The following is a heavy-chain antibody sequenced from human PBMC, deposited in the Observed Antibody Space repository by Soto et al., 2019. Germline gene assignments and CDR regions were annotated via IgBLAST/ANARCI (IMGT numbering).Heavy chain of an antibody. Sequence: ASVKVSCKASGYTFTSYGISWVRQAPGQGLEWMGWISAYNGNTNYAQKLQGRVTMTTDTSTSTAYMELRSLRSDDTAVYYCARDHLRIAACPYEGNYHYGIDFRAQRTTVPVS. J-gene: IGHJ6*02. V-gene: IGHV1-18*01. CDR3: ARDHLRIAACPYEGNYHYGIDF. CDR1: GYTFTSYG. CDR2: ISAYNGNT. D-gene: IGHD6-6*01.